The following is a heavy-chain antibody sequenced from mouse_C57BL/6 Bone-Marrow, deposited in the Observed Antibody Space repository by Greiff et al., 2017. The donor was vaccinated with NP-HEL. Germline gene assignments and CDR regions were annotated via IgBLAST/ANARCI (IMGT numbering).Heavy chain of an antibody. CDR1: GFPITSGYY. Sequence: QVQLQQSGPGLVKPSQSLFLTCSITGFPITSGYYWIWIRQSPGKPLEWMGYITHSGETFYNPSLQSPISITRETSKNQFFLQLNSVTTEDTAMYYCAGDRDGYGYFDYWGQGTTLTVSS. J-gene: IGHJ2*01. CDR3: AGDRDGYGYFDY. CDR2: ITHSGET. V-gene: IGHV12-3*01. D-gene: IGHD2-2*01.